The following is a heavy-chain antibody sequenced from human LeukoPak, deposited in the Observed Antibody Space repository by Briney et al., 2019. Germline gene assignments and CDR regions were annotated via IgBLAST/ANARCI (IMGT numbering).Heavy chain of an antibody. D-gene: IGHD6-13*01. CDR2: INHSGST. CDR3: ARQNVRSSSPGYYYYYMDV. Sequence: PSETLSLTCAVYGGSFSGYYWSWLRQPPGKGLEWIGEINHSGSTKYNLSLKSRVTISVDTSKNQFSLKLSSVTAADTAVYYCARQNVRSSSPGYYYYYMDVWGKGTTVTVSS. CDR1: GGSFSGYY. J-gene: IGHJ6*03. V-gene: IGHV4-34*01.